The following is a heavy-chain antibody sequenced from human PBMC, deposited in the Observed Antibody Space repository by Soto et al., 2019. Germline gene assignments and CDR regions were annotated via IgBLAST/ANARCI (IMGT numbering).Heavy chain of an antibody. J-gene: IGHJ5*02. V-gene: IGHV4-34*01. CDR3: ARGRSRYNWNLNWFDP. D-gene: IGHD1-7*01. CDR2: INHSGST. Sequence: SETLSLTCAVYGGSFSGYYWSWIRQPPGKGLEWIGEINHSGSTNYNPSLKSRVTISVDTSKNQFSLKLSSVTAADTAVYYCARGRSRYNWNLNWFDPWGQGTLVTVSS. CDR1: GGSFSGYY.